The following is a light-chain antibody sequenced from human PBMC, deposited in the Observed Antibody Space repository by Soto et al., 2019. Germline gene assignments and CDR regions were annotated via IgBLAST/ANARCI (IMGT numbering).Light chain of an antibody. Sequence: DIQMTQSPSTLSASVGDRVTIACRASQSISDFLAWYQRKPEKAPELLNYDASNLETGVPSRLSGSGSGTEITLTITSLHPDDFASYYCQQYSNYPLTFGGGTRVEIK. J-gene: IGKJ4*01. CDR3: QQYSNYPLT. CDR2: DAS. V-gene: IGKV1-5*01. CDR1: QSISDF.